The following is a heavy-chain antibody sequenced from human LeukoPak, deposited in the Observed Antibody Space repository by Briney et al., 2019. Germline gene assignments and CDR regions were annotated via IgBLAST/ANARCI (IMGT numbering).Heavy chain of an antibody. V-gene: IGHV1-46*01. Sequence: AASVKVSCKASSYTFRNYYSQWIRQAPGQGLEWMGRINPTGGQTTYSPRFKGRVVMTRDTSTSTVFVELPSLRSDDTAIYYCANYGTAREFAYWGQGTLVTVSP. D-gene: IGHD3-16*01. J-gene: IGHJ4*02. CDR3: ANYGTAREFAY. CDR2: INPTGGQT. CDR1: SYTFRNYY.